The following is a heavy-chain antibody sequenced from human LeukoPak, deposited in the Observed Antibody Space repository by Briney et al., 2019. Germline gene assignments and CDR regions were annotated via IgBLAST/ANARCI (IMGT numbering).Heavy chain of an antibody. J-gene: IGHJ4*02. Sequence: GAALKISCKGSGCGFTSYWIGWGRQMPGKGLEWRGIIYPGHSDTRYSPSFQGQVTISADKSISTAYLQWSSLKASDTAMYYCARHRMATAPLDYWGQGTLVTVSS. CDR3: ARHRMATAPLDY. CDR1: GCGFTSYW. CDR2: IYPGHSDT. D-gene: IGHD5-24*01. V-gene: IGHV5-51*01.